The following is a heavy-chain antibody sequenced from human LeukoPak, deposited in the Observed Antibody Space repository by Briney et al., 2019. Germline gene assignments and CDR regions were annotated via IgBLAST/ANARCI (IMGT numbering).Heavy chain of an antibody. J-gene: IGHJ6*02. Sequence: KVSCKASGYTFTSYWISWVRQMPGKGLEWMGRIDPSDSYTNYSPSFQGHVTISADKSISTAYLQWSSLKASNTAMYYCARGSIAARGYYYGMDVWGQGTTVTVSS. CDR3: ARGSIAARGYYYGMDV. CDR1: GYTFTSYW. CDR2: IDPSDSYT. V-gene: IGHV5-10-1*01. D-gene: IGHD6-6*01.